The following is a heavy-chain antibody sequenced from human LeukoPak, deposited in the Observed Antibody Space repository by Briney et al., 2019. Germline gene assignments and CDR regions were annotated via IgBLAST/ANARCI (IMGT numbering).Heavy chain of an antibody. CDR3: ARGNSYGRRFDS. CDR2: INPSDGST. V-gene: IGHV1-46*01. D-gene: IGHD5-18*01. CDR1: GYTFTNYY. Sequence: ASVKVSCKASGYTFTNYYMHWVRQAPGQGLEWMGIINPSDGSTDYAQKFPGRITMTRDTSPSTVYMKLSSLTSEDTAIYYCARGNSYGRRFDSWGQGTLVTVSS. J-gene: IGHJ4*02.